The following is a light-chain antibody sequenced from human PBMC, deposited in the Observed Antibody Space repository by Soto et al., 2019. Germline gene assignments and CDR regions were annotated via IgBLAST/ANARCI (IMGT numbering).Light chain of an antibody. CDR1: SSNIGSNT. Sequence: QAVVTQPPSASGTPGQRVTISCSGSSSNIGSNTVNWYQQLPGTAPKLLIYSNNQRPSGVPDRFSGSKSGTSASLAISGLQSDDEADYYCAACDDSLNGPVFVGGTKVTVL. V-gene: IGLV1-44*01. CDR2: SNN. J-gene: IGLJ2*01. CDR3: AACDDSLNGPV.